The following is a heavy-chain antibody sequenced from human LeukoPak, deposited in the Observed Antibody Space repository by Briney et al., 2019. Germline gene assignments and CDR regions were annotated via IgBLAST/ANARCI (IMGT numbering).Heavy chain of an antibody. CDR2: IYYSGST. V-gene: IGHV4-59*12. Sequence: SETLSLTCTVSGGSISSYYWSWIRQPPGKGLEWIGYIYYSGSTNYNPSLKSRVTISVDTSKNQFSLKLSSVTAADTAVYYCARDYYDSSGYDYWGQGTLVTVSS. CDR3: ARDYYDSSGYDY. J-gene: IGHJ4*02. CDR1: GGSISSYY. D-gene: IGHD3-22*01.